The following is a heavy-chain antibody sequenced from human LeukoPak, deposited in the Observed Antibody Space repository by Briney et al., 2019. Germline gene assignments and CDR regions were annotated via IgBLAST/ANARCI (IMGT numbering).Heavy chain of an antibody. D-gene: IGHD1-26*01. CDR3: ARHGHDTGNFYAHFDY. CDR1: GGSISSYY. J-gene: IGHJ4*02. Sequence: SETLSLTCTVSGGSISSYYWSWIRQPPGKGLEWIGYISYSGSTNNNPSLKSRVTISVDTSKSQFSLKLSSVTAADTAVYYCARHGHDTGNFYAHFDYWGQGALVTVSS. V-gene: IGHV4-59*08. CDR2: ISYSGST.